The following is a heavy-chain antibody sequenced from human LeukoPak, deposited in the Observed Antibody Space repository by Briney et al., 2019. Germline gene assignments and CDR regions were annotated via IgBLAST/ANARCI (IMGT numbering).Heavy chain of an antibody. Sequence: PSETLSLTCTVSGGSISSSSYYWGWIRQPPGKGLEWIGSIYYSGSTYYNPSLKSRVTISVDTSKNQFSLKLSSVTAADTAVYYCARHVSYSRFDPWGQGTLVTVSS. CDR1: GGSISSSSYY. CDR3: ARHVSYSRFDP. J-gene: IGHJ5*02. CDR2: IYYSGST. V-gene: IGHV4-39*01. D-gene: IGHD2-21*01.